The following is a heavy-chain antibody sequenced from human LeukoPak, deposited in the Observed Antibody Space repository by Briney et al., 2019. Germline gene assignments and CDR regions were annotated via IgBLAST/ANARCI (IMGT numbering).Heavy chain of an antibody. CDR3: ARDPYSSSWYPNGGIFDY. CDR1: GFTFSSYS. J-gene: IGHJ4*02. CDR2: ISSSSSYI. D-gene: IGHD6-13*01. Sequence: PGGSLRLSCAASGFTFSSYSMNWVRQAPGKGLEWVSSISSSSSYIYYADSVKGRFTISRDNAKNSLYLQMNSLRAEDTAVYYCARDPYSSSWYPNGGIFDYWGQGTLVTVSS. V-gene: IGHV3-21*01.